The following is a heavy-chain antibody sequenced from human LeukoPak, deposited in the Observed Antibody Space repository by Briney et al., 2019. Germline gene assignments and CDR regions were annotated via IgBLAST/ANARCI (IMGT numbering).Heavy chain of an antibody. D-gene: IGHD6-19*01. V-gene: IGHV3-11*01. CDR1: GFTFSDYY. CDR3: ARMAGTGFRDY. Sequence: PGGSLRLSCAASGFTFSDYYMSWIRQAPGKGLEGVSYISSSCSTIYYADSVKGRFTISRDTAKNSLYLQMNSLRAEDTAVYYCARMAGTGFRDYWGQGTLVTVSS. CDR2: ISSSCSTI. J-gene: IGHJ4*02.